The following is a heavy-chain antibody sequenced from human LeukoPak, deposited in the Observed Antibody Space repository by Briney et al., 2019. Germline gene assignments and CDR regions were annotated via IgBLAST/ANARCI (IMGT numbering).Heavy chain of an antibody. D-gene: IGHD3-22*01. V-gene: IGHV3-21*01. CDR1: GFTFSSYS. CDR3: ASSTGDYYDSSGYYYSY. J-gene: IGHJ4*02. Sequence: GGSLRLSCAASGFTFSSYSMNWVRQAPGKGLEWVSSISSSSYIYYADSVKGRFTISRDNAKNSLYLQMNSLRAEDTAVYYCASSTGDYYDSSGYYYSYWGQGTLVTVSS. CDR2: ISSSSYI.